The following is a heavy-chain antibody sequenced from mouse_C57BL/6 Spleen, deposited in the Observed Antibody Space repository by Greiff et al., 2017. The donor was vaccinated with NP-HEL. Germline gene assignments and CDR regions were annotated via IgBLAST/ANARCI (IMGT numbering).Heavy chain of an antibody. CDR3: ARDDYDEYFDV. D-gene: IGHD2-4*01. Sequence: VQLQQSGPELVKPGPSVTIPCTASGYTLPNYNMHWVSQTPGKSLEWIGVINPTNGGTIYTPKFTGKATLTVDKSSSTAYMKLRSLTSEDTAVYYCARDDYDEYFDVWGTGTTVTVSS. CDR1: GYTLPNYN. V-gene: IGHV1-18*01. J-gene: IGHJ1*03. CDR2: INPTNGGT.